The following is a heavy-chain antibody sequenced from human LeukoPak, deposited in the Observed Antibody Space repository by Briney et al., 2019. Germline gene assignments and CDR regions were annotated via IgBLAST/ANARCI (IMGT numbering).Heavy chain of an antibody. J-gene: IGHJ4*02. Sequence: GASVRVSYTASGYTFTAYYMNWVRQAPGQGLEWMGWINPNSSGTNYAQKFHGRVTMTSNTTISTAHMELSRLRSDDTAVYYCARDQSYYGSGSYNYWGQGTLVTVSS. CDR2: INPNSSGT. D-gene: IGHD3-10*01. CDR1: GYTFTAYY. V-gene: IGHV1-2*02. CDR3: ARDQSYYGSGSYNY.